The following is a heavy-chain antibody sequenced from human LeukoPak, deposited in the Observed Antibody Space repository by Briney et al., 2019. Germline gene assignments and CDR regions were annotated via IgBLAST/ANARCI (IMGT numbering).Heavy chain of an antibody. CDR3: VKETHSTLVSGYAFDI. D-gene: IGHD1-1*01. CDR1: GFTFDDYA. CDR2: ISWNSVKI. J-gene: IGHJ3*02. Sequence: PGGSLRLSCAASGFTFDDYAMHWVRHAPGKGLEWVSGISWNSVKIVFAESVKGRFTISRDNAKNSVYLQMNSLRAEDSALYYCVKETHSTLVSGYAFDIWGQGTMVTVSS. V-gene: IGHV3-9*01.